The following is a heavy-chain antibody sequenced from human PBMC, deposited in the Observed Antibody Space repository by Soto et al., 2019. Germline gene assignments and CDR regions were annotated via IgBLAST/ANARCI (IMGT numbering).Heavy chain of an antibody. CDR2: IYYTGST. J-gene: IGHJ4*02. CDR1: GGSVSGGSYY. D-gene: IGHD3-3*01. Sequence: PSETLSLTCTVSGGSVSGGSYYWSWIRQPPGKGLEWIGYIYYTGSTDYNPSLKSRVTISVDTSKNQFSLNLRSVTAADTAVYYCARKQFYDFWSGYPIGDYWGQGTLVTVSS. CDR3: ARKQFYDFWSGYPIGDY. V-gene: IGHV4-61*01.